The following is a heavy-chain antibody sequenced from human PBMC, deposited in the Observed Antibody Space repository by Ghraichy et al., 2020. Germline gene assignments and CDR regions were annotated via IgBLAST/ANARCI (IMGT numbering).Heavy chain of an antibody. Sequence: LSLTCAASGFTFSSYSMNWVRQAPGKGLEWVSSISSSSSYIYYADSVKGRFTISRDNAKNSLYLQMNSLRAEDTAVYYCAREGGSAYGMDVWGQGTTVTVSS. J-gene: IGHJ6*02. CDR1: GFTFSSYS. CDR2: ISSSSSYI. V-gene: IGHV3-21*01. CDR3: AREGGSAYGMDV. D-gene: IGHD2-15*01.